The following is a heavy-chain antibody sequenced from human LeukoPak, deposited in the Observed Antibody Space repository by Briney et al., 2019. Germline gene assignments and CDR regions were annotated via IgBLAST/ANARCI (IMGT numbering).Heavy chain of an antibody. V-gene: IGHV4-31*03. D-gene: IGHD3-22*01. CDR1: GGSISSGGYY. Sequence: SETLSLTCTVSGGSISSGGYYWSWIRQHPGKGLEWIGYIYYSGSTYYNPSLKSRVTISVDTSKNQFSLKLSSVTAADTAVYYCARDQYYYDSSGYHVSHYFDYWGQGTLVTVSS. CDR3: ARDQYYYDSSGYHVSHYFDY. CDR2: IYYSGST. J-gene: IGHJ4*02.